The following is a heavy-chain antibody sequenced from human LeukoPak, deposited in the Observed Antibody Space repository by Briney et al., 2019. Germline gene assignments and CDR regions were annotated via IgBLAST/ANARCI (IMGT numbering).Heavy chain of an antibody. CDR1: GFTFRSYG. J-gene: IGHJ4*02. D-gene: IGHD3-10*02. CDR3: AKDGGLRVRGAFDY. Sequence: LPGGSLRLSCAASGFTFRSYGMHWVRQAPGKGLEWVAFIRYDGSNKYYADSVKGRFTISRDNSKNTLYLQMNSLRAEDTAVYYCAKDGGLRVRGAFDYWGQGTLVTVSS. V-gene: IGHV3-30*02. CDR2: IRYDGSNK.